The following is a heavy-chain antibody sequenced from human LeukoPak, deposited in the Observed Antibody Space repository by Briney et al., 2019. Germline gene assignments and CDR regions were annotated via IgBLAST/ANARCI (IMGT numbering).Heavy chain of an antibody. CDR3: AWGSYGFYFDY. CDR2: INSDGSST. J-gene: IGHJ4*02. V-gene: IGHV3-74*01. Sequence: GGSLRLSCAASGFTFSSYWMHWVRQAPGKGLVWVSRINSDGSSTSYADSVKGRFTISGDNAKNTLYLQMNSLRAEDTAVYYCAWGSYGFYFDYWGQGTLVTVSS. CDR1: GFTFSSYW. D-gene: IGHD5-18*01.